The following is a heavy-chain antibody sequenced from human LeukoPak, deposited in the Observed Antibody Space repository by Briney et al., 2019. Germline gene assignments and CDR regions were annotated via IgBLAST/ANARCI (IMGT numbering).Heavy chain of an antibody. Sequence: SQTLSLTCTVSGGSLSSGGYYWSWIRQHPGKGLEWIGYIYYSGSTYYNPSLKSRVTISVDTSKNQFSLKLSSVTAAGTAVYHCARETYCSGGTSFFGPDYWGQGTLVTVSS. V-gene: IGHV4-31*03. CDR3: ARETYCSGGTSFFGPDY. J-gene: IGHJ4*02. D-gene: IGHD2-8*02. CDR2: IYYSGST. CDR1: GGSLSSGGYY.